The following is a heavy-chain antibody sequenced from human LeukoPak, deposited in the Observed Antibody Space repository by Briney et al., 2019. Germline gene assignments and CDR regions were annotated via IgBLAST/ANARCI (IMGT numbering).Heavy chain of an antibody. V-gene: IGHV3-21*01. Sequence: PGGSLRLSCAASGSTFSSYSMNWVRQAPGKGLEWVSSISSSSSYIYYADSVKGRFTISRDNAKNSLYLQMNSLRAEDTAVYYCARRERTGITIFGVVAADPYYYYYGMDVWGQGTTVTVSS. CDR3: ARRERTGITIFGVVAADPYYYYYGMDV. CDR1: GSTFSSYS. D-gene: IGHD3-3*01. CDR2: ISSSSSYI. J-gene: IGHJ6*02.